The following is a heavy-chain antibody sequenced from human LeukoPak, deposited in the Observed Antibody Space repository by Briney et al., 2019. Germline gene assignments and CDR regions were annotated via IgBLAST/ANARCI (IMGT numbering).Heavy chain of an antibody. D-gene: IGHD2-15*01. Sequence: SETLSLTCAVSGYSISSGYYWGWIRQPPGKGLEWIGSIYHSGSTYYNPSLKSRVTISVDTSKNQFSLKLSSVTAADTAVYYCARGVVVVVAAPEGDWFDPWGQGTLVTVSS. J-gene: IGHJ5*02. CDR1: GYSISSGYY. V-gene: IGHV4-38-2*01. CDR3: ARGVVVVVAAPEGDWFDP. CDR2: IYHSGST.